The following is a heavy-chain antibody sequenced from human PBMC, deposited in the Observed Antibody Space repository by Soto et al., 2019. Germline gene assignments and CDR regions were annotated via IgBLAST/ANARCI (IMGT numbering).Heavy chain of an antibody. D-gene: IGHD1-1*01. Sequence: PSETLSLTCTVSGDSIKHYYWSWIRQPPGKRLEWIGYIYYTGSTTYNPSLESRVTMSVDTSKNQFYLKLSSVNAADTAVYYCAKHRRTEEEGFTLDSWGRGTLVTVS. CDR1: GDSIKHYY. J-gene: IGHJ4*02. V-gene: IGHV4-59*01. CDR3: AKHRRTEEEGFTLDS. CDR2: IYYTGST.